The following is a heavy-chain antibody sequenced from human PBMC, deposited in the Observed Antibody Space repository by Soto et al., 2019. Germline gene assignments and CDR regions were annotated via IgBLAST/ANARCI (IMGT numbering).Heavy chain of an antibody. V-gene: IGHV3-9*01. Sequence: GGSLRLSCAASGFTFDDYAMHWVRQAPGKGLEWVSGISWNSGSIGYADSVKGRFTISRDNAKNSLYLQMNSLRAEDTALYYCAKETVAGTYYWGQGTLVTVSS. J-gene: IGHJ4*02. CDR1: GFTFDDYA. D-gene: IGHD6-19*01. CDR3: AKETVAGTYY. CDR2: ISWNSGSI.